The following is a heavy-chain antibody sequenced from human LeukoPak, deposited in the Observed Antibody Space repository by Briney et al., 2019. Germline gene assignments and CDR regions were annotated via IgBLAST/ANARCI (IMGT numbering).Heavy chain of an antibody. D-gene: IGHD3-22*01. CDR2: IYHSGST. J-gene: IGHJ3*02. Sequence: SETLSLTCAVSGGSISSGGYPWSWIRQPPGKGLEWIGYIYHSGSTYYNPSLKSRVTISVDRSKNQFSLKLSSVTAADTAVYYCARAPSPHYYDSSGYIIWGQGTMVTVSS. CDR1: GGSISSGGYP. CDR3: ARAPSPHYYDSSGYII. V-gene: IGHV4-30-2*01.